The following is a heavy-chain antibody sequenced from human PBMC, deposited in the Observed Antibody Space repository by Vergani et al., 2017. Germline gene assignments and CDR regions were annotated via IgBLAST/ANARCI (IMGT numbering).Heavy chain of an antibody. Sequence: QVQLQESGPGLVKPSQTLSLTCTVSGGSISSGGYYWSWIRQHPGKGLEWIGYIYYSGSTYYNPSLKSRVTISVDTSKNQFSLKLSSVTAADTAVYYCARALSTYYDFWSGYSGNWFDPWGQGTLVTVSS. D-gene: IGHD3-3*01. V-gene: IGHV4-31*03. J-gene: IGHJ5*02. CDR3: ARALSTYYDFWSGYSGNWFDP. CDR1: GGSISSGGYY. CDR2: IYYSGST.